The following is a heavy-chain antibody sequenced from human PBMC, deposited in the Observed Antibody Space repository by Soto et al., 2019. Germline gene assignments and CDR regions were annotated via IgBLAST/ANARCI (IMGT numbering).Heavy chain of an antibody. D-gene: IGHD3-16*01. CDR3: ARGRFDFIWGTPAPYLDY. V-gene: IGHV4-59*01. J-gene: IGHJ4*02. Sequence: PSETLSLTCTVSGDSISTYYWTWIRQPPGKGLEWIGYIYNSATTKYNPSLKSRVTISVDTSKNQFSLKLSSVTTADTAVHYCARGRFDFIWGTPAPYLDYWGQGALVTVSS. CDR1: GDSISTYY. CDR2: IYNSATT.